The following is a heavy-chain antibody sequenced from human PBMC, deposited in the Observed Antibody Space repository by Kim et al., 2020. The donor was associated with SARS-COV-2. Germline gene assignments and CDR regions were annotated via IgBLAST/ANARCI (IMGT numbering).Heavy chain of an antibody. CDR2: INAGNGNT. CDR3: ARDRGVRHTLWGMDV. Sequence: ASVKVSCKASGYTFTSYAMHWVRQAPGQRLEWMGWINAGNGNTKYSQKFQGRVTITRDTSASTAYMELSSLRSEDTAVYYCARDRGVRHTLWGMDVWGQGTTVTVSS. D-gene: IGHD3-10*01. J-gene: IGHJ6*02. V-gene: IGHV1-3*01. CDR1: GYTFTSYA.